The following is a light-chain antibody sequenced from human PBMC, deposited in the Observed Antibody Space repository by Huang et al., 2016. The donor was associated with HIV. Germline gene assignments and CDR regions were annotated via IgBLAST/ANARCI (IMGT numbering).Light chain of an antibody. CDR3: LQDFTYPRT. CDR1: QDITND. CDR2: AAS. Sequence: AIQLTQSPSSLSASVGDRVTIPCRASQDITNDLGWYQQKPGKAPKLLSSAASTLRSGVPSRFSGSGSGTDFTLTISSLQPEDFATYFCLQDFTYPRTFGQGTRVEI. J-gene: IGKJ1*01. V-gene: IGKV1-6*02.